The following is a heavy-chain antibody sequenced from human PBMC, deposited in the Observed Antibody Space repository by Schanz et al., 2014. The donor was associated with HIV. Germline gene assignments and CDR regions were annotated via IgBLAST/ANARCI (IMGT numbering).Heavy chain of an antibody. CDR1: GYTFISYG. CDR3: ARAAFSSEYYYGMDV. J-gene: IGHJ6*02. V-gene: IGHV1-69*13. Sequence: QVQLVQSGSEVGKPGASVKVSCKASGYTFISYGISWVRQAPGQGLEWMGGIIPIFGTANYAQKFQGRVTIIADESTSTAYMELSSLRSADTAVYFCARAAFSSEYYYGMDVWGQGTTVTVSS. D-gene: IGHD3-3*02. CDR2: IIPIFGTA.